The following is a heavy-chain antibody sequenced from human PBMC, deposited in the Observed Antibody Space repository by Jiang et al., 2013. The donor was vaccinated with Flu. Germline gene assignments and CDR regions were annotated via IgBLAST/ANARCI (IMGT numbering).Heavy chain of an antibody. CDR1: GGSIISSDYY. CDR2: VYDSGST. V-gene: IGHV4-39*07. J-gene: IGHJ2*01. Sequence: KPSETLSLTCTVSGGSIISSDYYWGWIRQPPGKGLEWIGSVYDSGSTYYNPSLKDRVTISVDTSESQFSLRLTSVTAEDTAVYYCARLYIAVAGLGATNWLNWYFDLWGRGALVTVSS. CDR3: ARLYIAVAGLGATNWLNWYFDL. D-gene: IGHD6-19*01.